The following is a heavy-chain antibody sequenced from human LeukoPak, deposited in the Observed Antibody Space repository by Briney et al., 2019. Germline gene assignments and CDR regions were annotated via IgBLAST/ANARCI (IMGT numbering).Heavy chain of an antibody. D-gene: IGHD5-18*01. J-gene: IGHJ3*02. CDR1: GGSTSSYY. CDR2: IYYSGST. V-gene: IGHV4-59*01. CDR3: ASGKGYSYGYYAFDI. Sequence: PSETLSLTCTVSGGSTSSYYWSWIRQPPGKGLEWIGYIYYSGSTNYNPSLKSRVTISVDTSKNQFSLKLSSVTAADTAVYYCASGKGYSYGYYAFDIWGQGTMVTVSS.